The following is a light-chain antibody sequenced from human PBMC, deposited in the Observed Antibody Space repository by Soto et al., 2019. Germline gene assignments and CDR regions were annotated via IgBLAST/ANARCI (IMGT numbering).Light chain of an antibody. J-gene: IGLJ2*01. CDR1: SGHSSYA. V-gene: IGLV4-69*01. Sequence: QPVLTQSPSASASLGASVELTCTLSSGHSSYAIAWHQQQPEKGPRYLMKLDSDGSHTKGDAIPDRFSGSSSGAERYLTISSLQSEDEADYYCQTWGTGIHVVFGGGTKLTVL. CDR3: QTWGTGIHVV. CDR2: LDSDGSH.